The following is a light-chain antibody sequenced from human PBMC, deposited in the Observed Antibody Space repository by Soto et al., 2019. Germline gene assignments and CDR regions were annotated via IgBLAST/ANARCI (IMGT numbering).Light chain of an antibody. CDR3: QKYDRAPYT. J-gene: IGKJ2*01. Sequence: DIQMAQSPSSLSASVGDRGTITCRASQGISNSLAWYQQRPGRVPELLISAASTLQSGVASRFSGSGSGTDFTLTISSLQPEDVATYYCQKYDRAPYTFGQGTKLEIK. CDR2: AAS. CDR1: QGISNS. V-gene: IGKV1-27*01.